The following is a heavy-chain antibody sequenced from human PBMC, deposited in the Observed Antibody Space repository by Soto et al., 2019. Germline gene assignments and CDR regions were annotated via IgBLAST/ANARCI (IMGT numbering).Heavy chain of an antibody. D-gene: IGHD3-3*01. CDR3: ATVDYDFWSGSKRIGY. CDR2: MNPNSGNT. V-gene: IGHV1-8*01. CDR1: GYTFTSYD. J-gene: IGHJ4*02. Sequence: ASVKVSCKASGYTFTSYDINWVRQATGQGLEWMGWMNPNSGNTGYAQKFQGRVTMTRNTSISTAYMELSSLRSEDTAVYYCATVDYDFWSGSKRIGYWGQGTLVTVSS.